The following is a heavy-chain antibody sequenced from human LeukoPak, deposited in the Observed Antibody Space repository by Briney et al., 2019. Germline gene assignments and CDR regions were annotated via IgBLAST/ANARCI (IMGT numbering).Heavy chain of an antibody. V-gene: IGHV1-2*06. CDR1: GYTFTVYY. Sequence: ASVRVSCKASGYTFTVYYMHWVRQAPGQGLEWMGRINPNSGGTNYAQKFQGRVTMTRDTSISTAYMELSRLRSDDTAVYYCASFITMVRGAYFDYWGQGTLVTVSS. J-gene: IGHJ4*02. CDR3: ASFITMVRGAYFDY. D-gene: IGHD3-10*01. CDR2: INPNSGGT.